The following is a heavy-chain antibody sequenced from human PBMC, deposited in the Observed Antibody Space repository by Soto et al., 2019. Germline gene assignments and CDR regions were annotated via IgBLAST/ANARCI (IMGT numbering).Heavy chain of an antibody. V-gene: IGHV3-23*01. J-gene: IGHJ6*02. CDR3: GKYVTGTSSGLDV. D-gene: IGHD2-21*02. CDR2: ISDSGGST. Sequence: QLLESGGGLVQPGGSLRLSCAASGFTFSSYAMNWVRQAPGEGLEWVSGISDSGGSTYYAESVRGRFTISRDNSKNTLYLQMNSLRAEDAAVYYCGKYVTGTSSGLDVWGQGTTVTVSS. CDR1: GFTFSSYA.